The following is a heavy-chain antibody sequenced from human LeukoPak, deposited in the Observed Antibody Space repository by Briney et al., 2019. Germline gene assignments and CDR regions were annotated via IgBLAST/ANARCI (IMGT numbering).Heavy chain of an antibody. D-gene: IGHD3-10*01. J-gene: IGHJ4*02. Sequence: GGSLRLSCAASVFAFSSHAMTWVRQAPGKGLEWVSAITGSGGDSNHADSVKGRFTISRDNSKNTLYLQMNSLRAEDTAVYYCAVSARVASYWYFDYWGQGTLVTVSS. V-gene: IGHV3-23*01. CDR3: AVSARVASYWYFDY. CDR1: VFAFSSHA. CDR2: ITGSGGDS.